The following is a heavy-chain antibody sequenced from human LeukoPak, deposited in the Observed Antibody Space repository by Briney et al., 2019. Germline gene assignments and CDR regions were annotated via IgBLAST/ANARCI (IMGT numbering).Heavy chain of an antibody. CDR2: ISGSGSST. J-gene: IGHJ4*02. V-gene: IGHV3-23*01. CDR1: GFTFSNYA. D-gene: IGHD3-10*01. CDR3: AKVFYNSGSYDY. Sequence: PGGSLRLSCAASGFTFSNYAMNWVRQAPGKGLEWVSSISGSGSSTYYADSVKGRFTISRDNSKNTLFLQMNSLRAEDTAVYYCAKVFYNSGSYDYWGQGALVTVSS.